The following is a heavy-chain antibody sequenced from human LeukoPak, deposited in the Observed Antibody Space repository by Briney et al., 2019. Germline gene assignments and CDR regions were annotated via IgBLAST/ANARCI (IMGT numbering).Heavy chain of an antibody. J-gene: IGHJ6*03. D-gene: IGHD2-15*01. Sequence: SETLSLTCTVSGGSISSYYWSWIRQPPGKGLEWIGYIYYSGSTTYNPSLKSRVTILVDTSKNQFSLKLSSVTAADTAVYYCARSVEGYCRGGSCYSYSYYMDVWGKGTTVTVSS. CDR2: IYYSGST. CDR3: ARSVEGYCRGGSCYSYSYYMDV. CDR1: GGSISSYY. V-gene: IGHV4-59*01.